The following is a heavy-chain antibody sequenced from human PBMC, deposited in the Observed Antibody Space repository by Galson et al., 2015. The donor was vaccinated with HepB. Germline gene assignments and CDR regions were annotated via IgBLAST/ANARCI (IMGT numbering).Heavy chain of an antibody. CDR2: ISSSSSTI. Sequence: LRLSCAASGFTFSSYSMNWVRQAPGKGLEWVSYISSSSSTIYYADSVKGRFTISRDNAKNSLYLQMNSLRDEDTAVYYCARGVWNYYGSGSYYSEAFDIWGQGATVTVSS. D-gene: IGHD3-10*01. CDR3: ARGVWNYYGSGSYYSEAFDI. CDR1: GFTFSSYS. V-gene: IGHV3-48*02. J-gene: IGHJ3*02.